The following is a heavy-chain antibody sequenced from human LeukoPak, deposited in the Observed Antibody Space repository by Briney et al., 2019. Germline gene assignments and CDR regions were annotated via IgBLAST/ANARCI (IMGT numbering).Heavy chain of an antibody. CDR1: GXTFSSYG. CDR3: ARDTSPWYYYDRSGSNGFDP. D-gene: IGHD3-22*01. CDR2: ISYDGSNK. J-gene: IGHJ5*02. Sequence: PGGSLRLSWAASGXTFSSYGMHWVRQAPGKGLEWVAVISYDGSNKYYADSVKGRFTISRDNSKNTLFLQMNSLRAEDTAVYYCARDTSPWYYYDRSGSNGFDPWGQGTLVTVSS. V-gene: IGHV3-30*03.